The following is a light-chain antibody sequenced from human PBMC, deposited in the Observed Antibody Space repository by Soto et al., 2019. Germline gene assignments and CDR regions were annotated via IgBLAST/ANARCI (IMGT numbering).Light chain of an antibody. CDR3: QHYNSYPWP. CDR1: QSISGW. CDR2: DVS. Sequence: TLSAYDGPRVSVSYRASQSISGWLAWYQQKPGKAPKLLIYDVSSLESGVPSRFSGSGSGTEFTLAISSLQPDDFATYYCQHYNSYPWPFGQRT. J-gene: IGKJ2*01. V-gene: IGKV1-5*01.